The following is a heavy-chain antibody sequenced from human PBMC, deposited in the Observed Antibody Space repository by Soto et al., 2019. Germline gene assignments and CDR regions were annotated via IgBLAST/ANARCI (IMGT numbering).Heavy chain of an antibody. D-gene: IGHD2-21*02. CDR2: ISSSGSTI. J-gene: IGHJ4*02. Sequence: PGGSLRLSCAASGFTFSSYEMNWVRQAPGKGLEWVSYISSSGSTIYYADSVKGRFTISRDNAKNSLYLQMNSLRAEDTAVYYCARDASWVTAIDYWGQGTLGTVS. CDR3: ARDASWVTAIDY. V-gene: IGHV3-48*03. CDR1: GFTFSSYE.